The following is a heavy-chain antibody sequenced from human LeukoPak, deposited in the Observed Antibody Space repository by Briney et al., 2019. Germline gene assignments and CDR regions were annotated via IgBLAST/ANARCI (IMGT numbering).Heavy chain of an antibody. D-gene: IGHD5-18*01. V-gene: IGHV1-69*04. CDR1: GGTFSSYA. CDR3: ASGGYSYGVFDY. J-gene: IGHJ4*02. Sequence: ASVKVSCKASGGTFSSYAISWVRQAPGQGLEWMGRIIPILGIANYAQKFQGRVTITADKSTSTAYMELSSLRSEDTAVYYCASGGYSYGVFDYRGQGTLVTVSS. CDR2: IIPILGIA.